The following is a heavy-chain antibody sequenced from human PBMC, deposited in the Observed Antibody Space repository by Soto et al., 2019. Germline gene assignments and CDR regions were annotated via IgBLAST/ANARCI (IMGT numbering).Heavy chain of an antibody. CDR2: ISGSGGST. Sequence: PGGSLRLSCAASGFTFSSYAMSWVRQAPGKGLEWVSAISGSGGSTYYADSVKGRFTISRDNSKNTLYLQMNSLRAEDTAVYYCAKVPGLITPDYYYYGMDVWGQGTTVTVSS. V-gene: IGHV3-23*01. D-gene: IGHD3-22*01. J-gene: IGHJ6*02. CDR3: AKVPGLITPDYYYYGMDV. CDR1: GFTFSSYA.